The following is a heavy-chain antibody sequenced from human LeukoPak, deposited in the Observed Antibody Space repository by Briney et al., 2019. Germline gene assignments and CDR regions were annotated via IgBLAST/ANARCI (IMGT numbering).Heavy chain of an antibody. J-gene: IGHJ6*02. D-gene: IGHD6-6*01. V-gene: IGHV3-23*01. CDR3: AKDSRYSSSSNYYYYGMDV. CDR1: GFTFSSYA. Sequence: GGSLRLSCVASGFTFSSYAMGWARQAPGKGLEWVSAISGSGVTTHYAGSVKGRFSISRDNSKNTLYLQMNSLRAEDTAVYYCAKDSRYSSSSNYYYYGMDVWGQGTTVTVSS. CDR2: ISGSGVTT.